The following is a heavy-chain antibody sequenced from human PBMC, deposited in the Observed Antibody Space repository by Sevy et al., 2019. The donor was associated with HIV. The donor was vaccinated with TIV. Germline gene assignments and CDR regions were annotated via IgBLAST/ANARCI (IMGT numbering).Heavy chain of an antibody. V-gene: IGHV3-53*01. Sequence: EGSLRLSCAASGFTVSSNYMSWVRQAPGKGLEWVSVIYSGGSTYYADSVKGRFTISRDNSKNTLYLQMNSLRAEDTAVYYCARRSGYYYYGMDVWGQGTTVTVSS. J-gene: IGHJ6*02. CDR2: IYSGGST. CDR1: GFTVSSNY. CDR3: ARRSGYYYYGMDV. D-gene: IGHD3-3*01.